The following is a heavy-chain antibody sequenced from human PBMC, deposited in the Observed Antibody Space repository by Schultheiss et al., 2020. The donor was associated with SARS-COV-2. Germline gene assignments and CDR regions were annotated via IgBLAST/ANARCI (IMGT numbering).Heavy chain of an antibody. CDR3: ARRSSNYATFDYYYYMDV. V-gene: IGHV4-34*01. Sequence: SETLSLTCAVYGGSFSGYYWSWIRQPPGKGLEWIGEINHSGSTNYNPSLKSRVTISVDTSKNQFSLKLSSVTAADTAVYYCARRSSNYATFDYYYYMDVWGKGTTVTVSS. D-gene: IGHD4-11*01. CDR1: GGSFSGYY. J-gene: IGHJ6*03. CDR2: INHSGST.